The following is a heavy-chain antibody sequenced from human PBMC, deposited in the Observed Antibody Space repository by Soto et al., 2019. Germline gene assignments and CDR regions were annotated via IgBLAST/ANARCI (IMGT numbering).Heavy chain of an antibody. CDR2: ISYDGSNK. D-gene: IGHD3-9*01. J-gene: IGHJ4*02. CDR1: GFTFSSYG. Sequence: QVPLVESGGGVVQPGRSLRLSCAASGFTFSSYGIHWVRQAPGKGLEWVAVISYDGSNKYYADSVKGRFTISRDNSTNTLYLQMNSLRAEDTAVYYCAKDHYDTLTGYYGPDYWGQGTLVTVSS. V-gene: IGHV3-30*18. CDR3: AKDHYDTLTGYYGPDY.